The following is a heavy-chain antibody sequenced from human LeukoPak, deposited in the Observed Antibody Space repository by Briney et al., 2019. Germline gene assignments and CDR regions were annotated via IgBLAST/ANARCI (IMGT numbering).Heavy chain of an antibody. V-gene: IGHV4-59*01. Sequence: PSETLSLTCTVSGGSIGSNYWSWIRQPPGKGLEWIGYIHKNVGTNYNPSLKSRVTISLDTSKNQFSLKLSSVTAADTAVYYCARTFDTSGYYYYYDNWGQGTLVTVSS. D-gene: IGHD3-22*01. CDR3: ARTFDTSGYYYYYDN. CDR2: IHKNVGT. CDR1: GGSIGSNY. J-gene: IGHJ4*02.